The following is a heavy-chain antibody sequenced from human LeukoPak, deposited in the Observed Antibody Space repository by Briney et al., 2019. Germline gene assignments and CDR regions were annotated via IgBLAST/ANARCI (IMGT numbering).Heavy chain of an antibody. J-gene: IGHJ4*02. CDR3: GGGFWSGYYSY. V-gene: IGHV4-34*01. D-gene: IGHD3-3*01. Sequence: PSETLSLTCAVYGGSFSGYYWSWIRQPPGEGLEWIGEINHSGSTNYNPSLKSRVTISVDTSKNQFSLKLSSVTAADTAVYYCGGGFWSGYYSYWGQGTLVTVSS. CDR2: INHSGST. CDR1: GGSFSGYY.